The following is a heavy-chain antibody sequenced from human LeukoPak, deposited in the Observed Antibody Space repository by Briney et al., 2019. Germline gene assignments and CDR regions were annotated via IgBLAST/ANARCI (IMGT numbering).Heavy chain of an antibody. CDR3: ARGPYYDFWSGSVGYYYGMDV. Sequence: GGSLRLSCAASGFTVSNNYMSWVRQAPGKGLEWVSVIHSGGDTYYADSVKGRFTISRDNSKSTLFLQMNSLRAEDTAVYYCARGPYYDFWSGSVGYYYGMDVWGQGTTVTVSS. V-gene: IGHV3-66*01. D-gene: IGHD3-3*01. J-gene: IGHJ6*02. CDR2: IHSGGDT. CDR1: GFTVSNNY.